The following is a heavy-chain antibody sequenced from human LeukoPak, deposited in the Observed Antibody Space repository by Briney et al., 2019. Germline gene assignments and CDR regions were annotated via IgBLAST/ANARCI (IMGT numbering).Heavy chain of an antibody. CDR1: GGSINSYY. D-gene: IGHD2-8*01. Sequence: SETLSLTCTVSGGSINSYYWSWIRQPPGKGLEWIGYIYYSGSTNYNPSLKSRVTISRDTSKNQFSLKLRSVTAADTAVYYCTSGGMVSGDYWGHGTLVTVSS. CDR3: TSGGMVSGDY. J-gene: IGHJ4*01. CDR2: IYYSGST. V-gene: IGHV4-59*01.